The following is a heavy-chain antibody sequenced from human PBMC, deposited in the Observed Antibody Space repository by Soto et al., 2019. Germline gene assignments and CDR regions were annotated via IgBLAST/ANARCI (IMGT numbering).Heavy chain of an antibody. V-gene: IGHV3-74*01. CDR1: GFIFSNCM. CDR2: INSDGSST. D-gene: IGHD3-22*01. Sequence: EVQLVESGGGLVQTGGSLRLSCVASGFIFSNCMMHWVRQAPGLGLVWVSHINSDGSSTTYADSVKGRFTLSRDNPQNTVYLQINSLRAEDTAVYYCVRAIGYYGMDVWGRGTTVTVSS. J-gene: IGHJ6*02. CDR3: VRAIGYYGMDV.